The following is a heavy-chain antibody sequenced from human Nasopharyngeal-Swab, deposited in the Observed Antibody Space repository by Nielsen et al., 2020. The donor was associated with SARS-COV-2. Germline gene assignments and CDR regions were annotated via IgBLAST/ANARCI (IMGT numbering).Heavy chain of an antibody. CDR3: AREGWYCSGGSCFLHYFDY. CDR2: ISYDGSNK. D-gene: IGHD2-15*01. V-gene: IGHV3-30-3*01. Sequence: GGSLRLSCAASGFTFSSYAMHWVRQAPGKGLEWVAVISYDGSNKYYADSVKGRFTISRDNSKNTLYLQMNSLRAEDTAVYYCAREGWYCSGGSCFLHYFDYWGQGTLVTVSS. CDR1: GFTFSSYA. J-gene: IGHJ4*02.